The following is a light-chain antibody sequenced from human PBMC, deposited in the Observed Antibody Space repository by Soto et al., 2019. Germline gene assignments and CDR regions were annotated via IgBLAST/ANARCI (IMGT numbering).Light chain of an antibody. Sequence: EIEMTQSPATLSVSLGDRATLTCRASQSVSSNLAWYQQKPGQAPRLLIYDASTRATGIPARFSASGSGTEFTLTISSLQSEDFAVYYCQQYNDYPCTFGQGTKVEIK. CDR2: DAS. CDR1: QSVSSN. J-gene: IGKJ1*01. V-gene: IGKV3-15*01. CDR3: QQYNDYPCT.